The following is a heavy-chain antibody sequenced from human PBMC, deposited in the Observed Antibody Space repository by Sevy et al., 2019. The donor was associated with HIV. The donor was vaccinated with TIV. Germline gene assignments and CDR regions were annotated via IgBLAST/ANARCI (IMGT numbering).Heavy chain of an antibody. D-gene: IGHD4-17*01. CDR3: TKDPPVYGDFPYGMDV. V-gene: IGHV3-30*18. J-gene: IGHJ6*02. CDR1: GFIFDDYG. Sequence: GGSLRLSCVGSGFIFDDYGMHWVRQAPGKGLEWVALISQDGGKKYYADSVKGRFTISRDNFKNTLNLQMNTLRRNDTAAYFCTKDPPVYGDFPYGMDVWGQGTTVTVSS. CDR2: ISQDGGKK.